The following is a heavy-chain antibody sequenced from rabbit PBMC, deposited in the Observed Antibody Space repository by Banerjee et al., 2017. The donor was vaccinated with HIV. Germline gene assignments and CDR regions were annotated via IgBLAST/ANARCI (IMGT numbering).Heavy chain of an antibody. D-gene: IGHD4-2*01. CDR2: IDAGSSGST. CDR1: GFSFSSSYD. J-gene: IGHJ4*01. V-gene: IGHV1S40*01. CDR3: ARGSAYAGAGYAL. Sequence: QSLEESGGDLVKPGASLTLTCTASGFSFSSSYDMCWVRQAPGKGLEWIACIDAGSSGSTYYASWAKGRFTISKTSSTTVALQMTSLTAADTATCFCARGSAYAGAGYALWGPGTLVTVS.